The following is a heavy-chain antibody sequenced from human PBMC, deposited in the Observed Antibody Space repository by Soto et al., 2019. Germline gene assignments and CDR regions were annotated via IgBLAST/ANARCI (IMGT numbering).Heavy chain of an antibody. Sequence: SEKVSCKASGGTFSIYAISCVPQSPLQWLDWMGGIIPIFGTANYAQKFQGRVTFIADESTSTAYMELSSLRSEDTAVFYCARGEPYSYVSPYDFDSWGQGTMVTVS. V-gene: IGHV1-69*13. CDR2: IIPIFGTA. J-gene: IGHJ3*02. D-gene: IGHD5-18*01. CDR1: GGTFSIYA. CDR3: ARGEPYSYVSPYDFDS.